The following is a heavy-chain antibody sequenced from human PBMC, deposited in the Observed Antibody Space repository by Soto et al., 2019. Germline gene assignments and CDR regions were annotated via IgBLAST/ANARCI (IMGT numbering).Heavy chain of an antibody. J-gene: IGHJ5*02. Sequence: GGSLRLSCAASGFTFSSYAMSWVRQAPGKGLEWVSAISGSGGSTYYADSVKGRFTISRDNSKNTLYLQMNSLRAEDTAVYYCAKDGNPIPYLTGYYRLGWFDPWGQGTLVTVAS. CDR1: GFTFSSYA. CDR2: ISGSGGST. V-gene: IGHV3-23*01. D-gene: IGHD3-9*01. CDR3: AKDGNPIPYLTGYYRLGWFDP.